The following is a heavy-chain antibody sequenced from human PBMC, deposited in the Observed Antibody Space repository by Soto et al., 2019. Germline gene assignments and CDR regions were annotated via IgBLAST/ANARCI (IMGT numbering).Heavy chain of an antibody. CDR2: IIPIFGTA. Sequence: QVQLVQSGAEVKKPGSSVKVSCKASGGTFSSYAISWVRQAPGQGLEWMGGIIPIFGTANYAQKFQGRVTITADESTSAAYMELSSLRSEDTAVYYRATYRKQQLGTSLACHLWGQGTMVTVSS. CDR3: ATYRKQQLGTSLACHL. D-gene: IGHD6-13*01. V-gene: IGHV1-69*01. CDR1: GGTFSSYA. J-gene: IGHJ3*01.